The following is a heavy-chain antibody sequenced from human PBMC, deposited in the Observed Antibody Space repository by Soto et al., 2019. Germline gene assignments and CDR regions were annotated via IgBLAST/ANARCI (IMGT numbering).Heavy chain of an antibody. CDR1: GGSISSYY. D-gene: IGHD6-19*01. J-gene: IGHJ6*02. CDR3: ARGGRSSGWYFYYGMDG. V-gene: IGHV4-59*01. CDR2: IYYSGST. Sequence: PSETLSLTCTVSGGSISSYYWSWIRQPPGKGLEWIGYIYYSGSTNYNPSLKSRVTISVDTSKNQFSLKLSSVTAADTAVYYCARGGRSSGWYFYYGMDGWGQGTTVTGLL.